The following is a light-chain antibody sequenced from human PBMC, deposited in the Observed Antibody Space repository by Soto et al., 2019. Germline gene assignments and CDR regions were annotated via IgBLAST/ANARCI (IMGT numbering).Light chain of an antibody. Sequence: DIQMTQSPSSLSASVGDRVIITCRTSQSISNYLNWYQHKPGKAPKVLISAASNLQSGVPSRFSGSGSGTVFTLTISSLQPEDFATYSCQQSYTLSPLTFGGGTKVEIK. CDR2: AAS. V-gene: IGKV1-39*01. CDR1: QSISNY. CDR3: QQSYTLSPLT. J-gene: IGKJ4*01.